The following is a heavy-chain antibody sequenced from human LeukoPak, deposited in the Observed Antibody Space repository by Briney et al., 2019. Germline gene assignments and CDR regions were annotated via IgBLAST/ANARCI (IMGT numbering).Heavy chain of an antibody. CDR2: ISGSGGST. CDR1: GFTFSSYA. D-gene: IGHD3-22*01. Sequence: PGGSLRLSCAASGFTFSSYAMSWVRQAPGKGLEWVSAISGSGGSTYYADSVKGRFTISRDNSKNTLYLQMNSLRAEDTAVYYCAKLPMIVVVIPWFDWWGQGTLVTVSS. CDR3: AKLPMIVVVIPWFDW. V-gene: IGHV3-23*01. J-gene: IGHJ4*02.